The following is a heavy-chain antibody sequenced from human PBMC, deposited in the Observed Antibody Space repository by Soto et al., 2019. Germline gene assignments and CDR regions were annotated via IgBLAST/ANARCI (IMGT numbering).Heavy chain of an antibody. CDR3: ARDDFWSGPLFDC. CDR1: GYTFTSYA. V-gene: IGHV1-3*01. D-gene: IGHD3-3*01. CDR2: INAGNGNT. Sequence: QVQLVQSGAEVKKPGASVKVSCKASGYTFTSYAMHWVRQAPGQRLEWMGWINAGNGNTKYSQKFQGRVTITRDTSASTAYMELSSLRSEDTAVYYCARDDFWSGPLFDCWGQGTLVTVSS. J-gene: IGHJ4*02.